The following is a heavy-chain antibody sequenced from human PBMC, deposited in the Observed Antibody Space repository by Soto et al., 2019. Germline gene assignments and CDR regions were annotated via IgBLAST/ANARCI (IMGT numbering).Heavy chain of an antibody. CDR1: GFTFSSYS. CDR3: ARDPTGSSSFNFDY. V-gene: IGHV3-21*01. Sequence: SCAASGFTFSSYSMNWVRQAPGKGLEWVSSISSSSSYIYYADSVKGRFTISRDNAKNSLYLQMNSLRAEDTAVYYCARDPTGSSSFNFDYWGQGTLVTVSS. J-gene: IGHJ4*02. CDR2: ISSSSSYI. D-gene: IGHD6-6*01.